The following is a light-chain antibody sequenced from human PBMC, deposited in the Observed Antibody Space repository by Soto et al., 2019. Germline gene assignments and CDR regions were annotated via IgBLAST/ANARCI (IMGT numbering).Light chain of an antibody. Sequence: QSALTQPPSASGSPGQSVTISCTGTSSDVGAYNYVSWYQQHPGKAPKLIIFDVSKRPSGVPDRFSGSKSGNTASLTVSGLQAEDEADYYCASYAGSNNWVFGGGTKVTVL. CDR2: DVS. J-gene: IGLJ3*02. V-gene: IGLV2-8*01. CDR3: ASYAGSNNWV. CDR1: SSDVGAYNY.